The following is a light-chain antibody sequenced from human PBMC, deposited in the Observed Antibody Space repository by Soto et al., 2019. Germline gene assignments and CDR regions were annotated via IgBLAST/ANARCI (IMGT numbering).Light chain of an antibody. V-gene: IGKV1-8*01. CDR2: GAS. CDR1: QDVGRY. Sequence: AIRMTQSPSSLSASAGDRVAIACRASQDVGRYLAWYQQKPGQAPKLLIYGASTLQSEVPSRFSGGGSGTDFTLTISCLQSEDFATYYCQHYKNYPWTFGQGTKVEIK. J-gene: IGKJ1*01. CDR3: QHYKNYPWT.